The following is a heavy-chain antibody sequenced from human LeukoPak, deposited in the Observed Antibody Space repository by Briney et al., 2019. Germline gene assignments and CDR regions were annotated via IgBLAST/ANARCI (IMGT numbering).Heavy chain of an antibody. J-gene: IGHJ4*02. CDR1: GGSISSYY. CDR3: AREASRAGTYYFDY. V-gene: IGHV4-59*01. Sequence: SETLSLTCTVSGGSISSYYWSWIRQPPGKGLEWIGYIYYSGSTNYNPSLKGRVTISVDTSKNQFSLKLRSVTAADTAVYFCAREASRAGTYYFDYWGQGTRLTVSS. D-gene: IGHD3-10*01. CDR2: IYYSGST.